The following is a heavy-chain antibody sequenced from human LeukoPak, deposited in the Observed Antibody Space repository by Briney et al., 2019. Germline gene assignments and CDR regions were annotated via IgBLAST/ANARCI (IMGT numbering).Heavy chain of an antibody. D-gene: IGHD2-15*01. CDR2: FSGSVTGRGGTT. Sequence: GGSLRLSCAASGFTFSSYAMSWVRQSPSKGLEWVSSFSGSVTGRGGTTYYGDSVKGRFTISRDNAKNSLYLQMNSLRAEDTAVYYCARYCSGGSCYLDAFDIWGQGAMVTVSS. CDR3: ARYCSGGSCYLDAFDI. J-gene: IGHJ3*02. V-gene: IGHV3-23*01. CDR1: GFTFSSYA.